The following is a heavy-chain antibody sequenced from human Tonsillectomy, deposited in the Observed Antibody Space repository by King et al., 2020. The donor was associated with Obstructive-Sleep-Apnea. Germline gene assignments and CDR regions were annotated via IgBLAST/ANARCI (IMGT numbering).Heavy chain of an antibody. J-gene: IGHJ5*02. CDR3: AKDPAAGRGWFDP. V-gene: IGHV3-33*06. CDR1: GFTFSSYG. Sequence: VQLVESGGGVVQPGRSLRLSCAAAGFTFSSYGMHWVRQAPGKVLEWVAVIWYDGSNKYYADSVKGRFTISRDNSKNTLYLQMNSLRAEDTAVYYCAKDPAAGRGWFDPWGQGTLVTVSS. CDR2: IWYDGSNK. D-gene: IGHD6-13*01.